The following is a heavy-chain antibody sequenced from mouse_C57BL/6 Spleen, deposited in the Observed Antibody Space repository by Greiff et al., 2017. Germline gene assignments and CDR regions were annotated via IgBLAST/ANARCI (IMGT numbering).Heavy chain of an antibody. D-gene: IGHD2-3*01. J-gene: IGHJ4*01. CDR3: TRIYDGYYDYYAMDY. V-gene: IGHV5-9-1*02. CDR1: GFTFSSYA. Sequence: DVHLVESGEGLVKPGGSLKLSCAASGFTFSSYAMSWVRQTPEKRLEWVAYISSGGDYIYYADTVKGRFTISRDNARNTLYLQMSSLKSEDTAMYYCTRIYDGYYDYYAMDYWGQGTSVTVSS. CDR2: ISSGGDYI.